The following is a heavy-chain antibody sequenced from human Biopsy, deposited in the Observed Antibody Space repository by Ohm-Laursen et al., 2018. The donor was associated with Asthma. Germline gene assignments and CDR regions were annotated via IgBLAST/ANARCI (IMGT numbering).Heavy chain of an antibody. J-gene: IGHJ4*02. CDR3: ASDFPKDYVRYNSQF. CDR1: GYSLTDLS. CDR2: RDHEEGGT. Sequence: ASVKVSCKISGYSLTDLSMHWVRQAPGQGLEWMGGRDHEEGGTVNARRFQGRVTMTEDTSTDTAYMELSSLSSDDTAVYYCASDFPKDYVRYNSQFWGQGTLVTVSS. D-gene: IGHD1-1*01. V-gene: IGHV1-24*01.